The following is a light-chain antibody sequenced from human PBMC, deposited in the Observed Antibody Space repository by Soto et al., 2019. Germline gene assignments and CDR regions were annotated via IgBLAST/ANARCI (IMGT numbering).Light chain of an antibody. V-gene: IGKV1-5*01. Sequence: TQSPATLSASVGDRAALPCRASHSIRGWLAWYQQKAGQAPTPLIYAASSWQTGIPSRFSGSGSGTEFTLSISSLEPDDVATYYCQHYNSYPRTFGQGTKVDIK. CDR2: AAS. J-gene: IGKJ1*01. CDR3: QHYNSYPRT. CDR1: HSIRGW.